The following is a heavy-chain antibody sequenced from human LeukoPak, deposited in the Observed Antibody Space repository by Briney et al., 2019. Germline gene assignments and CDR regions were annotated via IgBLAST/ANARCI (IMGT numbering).Heavy chain of an antibody. J-gene: IGHJ4*02. CDR1: GGTFSNYG. CDR3: ARELKDCTNGVCQTGSFDY. Sequence: SVKVSCKASGGTFSNYGISWVRQAPGQGLEWMGGIIPMFGTANHAQKFQGRVTITTDESTSTAYMELSSLRFEDTAVYFCARELKDCTNGVCQTGSFDYWGQGTLVTVSS. D-gene: IGHD2-8*01. V-gene: IGHV1-69*05. CDR2: IIPMFGTA.